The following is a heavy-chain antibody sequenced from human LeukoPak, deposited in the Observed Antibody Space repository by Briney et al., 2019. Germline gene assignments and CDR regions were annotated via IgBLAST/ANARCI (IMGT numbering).Heavy chain of an antibody. J-gene: IGHJ4*02. CDR3: ARPYCSGGFCHDYFDY. CDR1: GYTFTGYY. CDR2: INPHTGGT. V-gene: IGHV1-2*02. D-gene: IGHD2-15*01. Sequence: GASVKVSCKASGYTFTGYYMHWVRQAPGHGLEWMGWINPHTGGTNYAQKFQGRVTMTRDTSISTAYMELSGLTSDDTAVYYCARPYCSGGFCHDYFDYWGQGTLVTVSS.